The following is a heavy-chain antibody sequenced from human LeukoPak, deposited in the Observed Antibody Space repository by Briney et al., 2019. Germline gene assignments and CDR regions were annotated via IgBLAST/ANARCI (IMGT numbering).Heavy chain of an antibody. V-gene: IGHV3-53*04. D-gene: IGHD4-17*01. CDR2: IYSGGST. J-gene: IGHJ4*02. CDR3: ARCYGDYVIGYFDY. Sequence: GGSLRLSCAASGFTVSSNYMSWVRQAPGKGLEWVSVIYSGGSTYYADSMKGRFTISRHNSKNTLYLQMNSLRAEDTAVYYCARCYGDYVIGYFDYWGQGTLVTVSS. CDR1: GFTVSSNY.